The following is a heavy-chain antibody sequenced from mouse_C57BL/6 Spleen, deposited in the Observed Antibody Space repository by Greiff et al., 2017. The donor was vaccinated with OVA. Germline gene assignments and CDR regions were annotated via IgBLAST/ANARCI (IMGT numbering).Heavy chain of an antibody. CDR3: AREGGGKYNYFDY. V-gene: IGHV5-4*01. CDR2: ISDGGSYT. J-gene: IGHJ2*01. CDR1: GFTFSSYA. D-gene: IGHD1-3*01. Sequence: EVQGVESGGGLVKPGGSLKLSCAASGFTFSSYAMSWVRQTPEKRLEWVATISDGGSYTYYPDNVKGRFTIARDNAKNNLYRQMSHLKSEDTAMYYCAREGGGKYNYFDYWGQGTTLTVSS.